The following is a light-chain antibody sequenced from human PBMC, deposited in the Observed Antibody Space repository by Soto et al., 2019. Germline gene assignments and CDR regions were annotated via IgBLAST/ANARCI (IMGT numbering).Light chain of an antibody. CDR3: KQRSNWPPFT. J-gene: IGKJ3*01. Sequence: EIVLTQSPATLSLSPGERATLSCRANQSVSSYLAWYQQKPGQAPRLLIYDASNRATGIPARFSGSGSGTDFTLPISSLEPEDFAVYYCKQRSNWPPFTFGPGTKVDIK. CDR2: DAS. CDR1: QSVSSY. V-gene: IGKV3-11*01.